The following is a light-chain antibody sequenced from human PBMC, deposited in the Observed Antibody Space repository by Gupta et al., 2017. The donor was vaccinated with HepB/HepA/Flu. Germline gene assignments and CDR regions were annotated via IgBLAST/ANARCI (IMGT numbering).Light chain of an antibody. CDR2: NVA. CDR3: QQTYMMPLT. J-gene: IGKJ2*01. CDR1: QNIEKS. V-gene: IGKV1-39*01. Sequence: DIQMTHSPSSLSGSAGETVSITCRTTQNIEKSLNWFQQKPGGAPRLLIYNVASLRTGVPSRFSGSGSKTEFTLTIKNLQPEETATYYCQQTYMMPLTFGQGTXLEI.